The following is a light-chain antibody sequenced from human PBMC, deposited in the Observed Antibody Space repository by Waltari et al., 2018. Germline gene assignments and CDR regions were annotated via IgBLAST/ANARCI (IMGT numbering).Light chain of an antibody. CDR1: SGHSTNV. CDR3: QTGGHGTWV. Sequence: QLVLTQSPSASASLGASVKLTCTLSSGHSTNVIAWLQKRPEKGPRYLMKVNSDGSHNKGDAIPYRFSGSSSGAERYLTISSLQSEDEADYYCQTGGHGTWVFGGGTKLTVL. CDR2: VNSDGSH. V-gene: IGLV4-69*01. J-gene: IGLJ3*02.